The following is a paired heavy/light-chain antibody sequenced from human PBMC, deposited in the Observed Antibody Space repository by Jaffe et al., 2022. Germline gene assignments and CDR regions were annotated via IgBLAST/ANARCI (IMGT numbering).Heavy chain of an antibody. D-gene: IGHD1-26*01. CDR1: GYTFNGYY. CDR2: INPNDGGT. Sequence: QVQLVQSGAEVKKPGASVKVSCKTSGYTFNGYYMHWVRQAPGQGLEWMGRINPNDGGTKYAQKFQGRVTMTRDTSISTAYMELSSLTSDDTAVYYCAKDPGHESGRADWFDPWGQGTLVTVSS. J-gene: IGHJ5*02. V-gene: IGHV1-2*06. CDR3: AKDPGHESGRADWFDP.
Light chain of an antibody. Sequence: DIQMTQSPSSLSASVGDRVTITCRASQSIRNYLSWYQQKPGKAPKLLIYAASSLQSGVPSRFSGSGSGADFTLTISSLQPEDFATYYCQQSYSNPYTFGQGTKLEIK. CDR2: AAS. V-gene: IGKV1-39*01. J-gene: IGKJ2*01. CDR3: QQSYSNPYT. CDR1: QSIRNY.